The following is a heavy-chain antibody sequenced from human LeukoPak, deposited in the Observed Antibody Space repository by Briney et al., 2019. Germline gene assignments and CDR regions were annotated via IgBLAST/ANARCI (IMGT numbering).Heavy chain of an antibody. CDR1: GYTFTGYY. CDR3: AREFQQPHDGYYYYYMDV. D-gene: IGHD6-13*01. Sequence: ASVKVSCKASGYTFTGYYMHWVRQAPGQGLEWMGWINPNSGGTNYAQKFQGRVTTTRDTSISTAYMELSRLRSDDTAVYYCAREFQQPHDGYYYYYMDVWGKGTTVTVSS. CDR2: INPNSGGT. V-gene: IGHV1-2*02. J-gene: IGHJ6*03.